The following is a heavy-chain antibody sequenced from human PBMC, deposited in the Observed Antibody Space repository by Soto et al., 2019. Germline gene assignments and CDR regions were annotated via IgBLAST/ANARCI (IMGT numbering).Heavy chain of an antibody. Sequence: QVQLQESGPGLVKPSETLSLTCTVSGASISDYYWTWVRQPPGKGLGWIGYIYYSGRTNYNPSLKSRVTISVDTSKNQFSLRLRSVTAADTAMYYCARVLTGCSSGSCYELFQHWGLGTLVTVSS. V-gene: IGHV4-59*01. J-gene: IGHJ1*01. CDR3: ARVLTGCSSGSCYELFQH. CDR2: IYYSGRT. CDR1: GASISDYY. D-gene: IGHD2-15*01.